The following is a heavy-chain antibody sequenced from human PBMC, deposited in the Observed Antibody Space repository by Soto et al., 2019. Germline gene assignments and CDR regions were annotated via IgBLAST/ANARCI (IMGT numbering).Heavy chain of an antibody. Sequence: SETLSLTCTVFGGSISSYYWICIRQPPGKGLEWIGYIYYSGSTNYNPSLKSRVTISVDTSKNQFSLKLSSVTAADTAVYYCARQRLRLNWFAPWVQGTRVTVSS. CDR2: IYYSGST. V-gene: IGHV4-59*08. CDR1: GGSISSYY. CDR3: ARQRLRLNWFAP. J-gene: IGHJ5*02. D-gene: IGHD5-12*01.